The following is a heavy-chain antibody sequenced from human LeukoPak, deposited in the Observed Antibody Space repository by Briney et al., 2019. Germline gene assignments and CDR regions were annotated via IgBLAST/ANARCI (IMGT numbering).Heavy chain of an antibody. V-gene: IGHV1-69*13. CDR2: IIPIFGTA. CDR1: GGTFSSYA. CDR3: ARVGCSSTSCYEGYYYYGMDV. Sequence: SVKVSCKASGGTFSSYAISWVRQAPGQGLEWMGGIIPIFGTANYAQKFQGRVTITADESTSTAYMELSSLRSEDTAVYYCARVGCSSTSCYEGYYYYGMDVWGQGTTVTVSS. D-gene: IGHD2-2*01. J-gene: IGHJ6*02.